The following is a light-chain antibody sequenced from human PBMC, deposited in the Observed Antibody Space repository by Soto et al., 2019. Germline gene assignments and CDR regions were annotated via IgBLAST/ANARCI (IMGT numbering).Light chain of an antibody. CDR3: QKHNGA. V-gene: IGKV1-27*01. Sequence: DIQMTQSPSSLSASVGDRVTITCRASQGISNYLAWYQQKPGKVPKVLIYAASTLQSVVPSRFSGSGSGTDFTLTISSLQPEDVATYYCQKHNGAFGQGTRVEIK. CDR2: AAS. CDR1: QGISNY. J-gene: IGKJ1*01.